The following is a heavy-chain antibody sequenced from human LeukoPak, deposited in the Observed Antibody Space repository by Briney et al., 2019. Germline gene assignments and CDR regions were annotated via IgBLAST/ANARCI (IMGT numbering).Heavy chain of an antibody. Sequence: GGTLRLSCTTSGFAFDDFAMSWVRQPAGKGLEWVGFIRRRAYGGAAEYAASVKGRFIISRDDSKGIAYLQMNSLKTEDTAVYYCSRNGLVDFDYWGQGSRVIVSP. V-gene: IGHV3-49*04. CDR1: GFAFDDFA. J-gene: IGHJ4*02. CDR2: IRRRAYGGAA. CDR3: SRNGLVDFDY.